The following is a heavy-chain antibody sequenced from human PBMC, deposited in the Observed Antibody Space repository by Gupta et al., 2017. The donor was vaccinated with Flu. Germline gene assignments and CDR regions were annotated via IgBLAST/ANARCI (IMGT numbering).Heavy chain of an antibody. Sequence: WSRRLPGQGLEWIGYLYYTKNTYYNLSLRGRVTMSADTSTNRFSLELTSVTAADTAVYYCARSRIAASAIDIWGQGIRVTVSS. CDR3: ARSRIAASAIDI. J-gene: IGHJ4*02. CDR2: LYYTKNT. V-gene: IGHV4-31*02. D-gene: IGHD6-13*01.